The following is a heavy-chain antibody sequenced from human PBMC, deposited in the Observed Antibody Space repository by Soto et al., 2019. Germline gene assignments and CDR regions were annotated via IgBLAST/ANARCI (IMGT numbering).Heavy chain of an antibody. D-gene: IGHD1-1*01. J-gene: IGHJ4*02. Sequence: QVHLVQSGAEVRKPGASVKVPCKGSGYTFTSYGITWVRQAPGQGLEWMGWISAHNGNTNYAQKLQGRVTVTRDTSTSTAYMELRSLRSDDTAVYYCARGRYGDYWGQGALVTVSS. CDR3: ARGRYGDY. V-gene: IGHV1-18*01. CDR2: ISAHNGNT. CDR1: GYTFTSYG.